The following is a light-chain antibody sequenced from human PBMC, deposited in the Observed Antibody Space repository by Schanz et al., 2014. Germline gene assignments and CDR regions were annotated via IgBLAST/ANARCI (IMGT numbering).Light chain of an antibody. Sequence: EIVVTQSPATLALSPGERASLSCRASRSISGNLAWYQQKPGQAPRLLIYGASSRATGIPDRFSGSGSGTDFTLTISRLEPEDFAVYYCQQRSNWPPLTFGGGTKVEIK. CDR3: QQRSNWPPLT. V-gene: IGKV3D-20*02. CDR1: RSISGN. J-gene: IGKJ4*01. CDR2: GAS.